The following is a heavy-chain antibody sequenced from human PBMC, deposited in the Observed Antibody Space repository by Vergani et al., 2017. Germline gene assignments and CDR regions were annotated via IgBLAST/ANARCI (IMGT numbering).Heavy chain of an antibody. V-gene: IGHV3-71*01. D-gene: IGHD4-23*01. CDR1: GFSFSDYW. J-gene: IGHJ4*02. CDR3: AVEIYDYGGSRDFDY. Sequence: EVQLVESGGDLVHPGGSLRLSCAASGFSFSDYWIHWVRQAPGKGLEWIGFIRSKTYGATTEYAASVRGRFTISRDDSKGIAYLQMSSLKKEDTAVYRCAVEIYDYGGSRDFDYWGQGTLVVVSS. CDR2: IRSKTYGATT.